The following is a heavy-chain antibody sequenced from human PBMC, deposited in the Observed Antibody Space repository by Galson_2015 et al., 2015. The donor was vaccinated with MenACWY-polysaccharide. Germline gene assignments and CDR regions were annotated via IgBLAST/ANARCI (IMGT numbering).Heavy chain of an antibody. D-gene: IGHD2-21*01. V-gene: IGHV1-69*04. CDR3: ARVDCGGNRCYFAY. CDR1: GGTFSTYA. J-gene: IGHJ4*02. CDR2: IIPILDKP. Sequence: SVKVSCKASGGTFSTYAISWMRQAPGQGLEWMGRIIPILDKPNYAQKIQDRVTITADKSTSTVYMELSSLRDEDTAVYYCARVDCGGNRCYFAYWGQGTLVTVSS.